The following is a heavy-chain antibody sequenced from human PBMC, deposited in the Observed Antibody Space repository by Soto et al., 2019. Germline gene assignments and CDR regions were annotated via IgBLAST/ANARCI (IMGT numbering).Heavy chain of an antibody. Sequence: GGSLRLSCAASGFTFSSYAMSWVRQAPGKGLEWVSAISGSGGSTYYADSVKGRFTISRDNSKNTLYLQMNSLRAEDTAVYYCAKDSVRDFDWLYPPYFDYWGQGTLVTVSS. CDR1: GFTFSSYA. D-gene: IGHD3-9*01. CDR3: AKDSVRDFDWLYPPYFDY. CDR2: ISGSGGST. J-gene: IGHJ4*02. V-gene: IGHV3-23*01.